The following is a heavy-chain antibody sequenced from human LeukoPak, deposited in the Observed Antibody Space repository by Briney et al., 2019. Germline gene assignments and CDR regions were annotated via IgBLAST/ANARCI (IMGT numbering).Heavy chain of an antibody. J-gene: IGHJ4*02. CDR2: ISGSGGNT. D-gene: IGHD1-26*01. V-gene: IGHV3-23*01. Sequence: GGSLRLSCAASGFTFSSYAMGWVRQAPGKGLQWVSGISGSGGNTYYADSVKGRFTISRDNSKNTLYLQTNSLRAEDTAVYYCAKRGRGKVGADDCWGQGTLVTVSS. CDR1: GFTFSSYA. CDR3: AKRGRGKVGADDC.